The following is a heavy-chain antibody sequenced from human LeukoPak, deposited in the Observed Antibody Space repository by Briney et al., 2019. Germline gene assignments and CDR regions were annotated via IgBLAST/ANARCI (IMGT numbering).Heavy chain of an antibody. Sequence: SETLSLTCTVSGATISSSSYCWGWIRQPPGKGLEWIGSIYYSGSTYYSPSLKSRVTISVDTSMNQFSLKLSSVTAADTAVYYCARVNYYGSGSYQFDPWGQGTLVTVSS. V-gene: IGHV4-39*07. CDR2: IYYSGST. CDR1: GATISSSSYC. D-gene: IGHD3-10*01. J-gene: IGHJ5*02. CDR3: ARVNYYGSGSYQFDP.